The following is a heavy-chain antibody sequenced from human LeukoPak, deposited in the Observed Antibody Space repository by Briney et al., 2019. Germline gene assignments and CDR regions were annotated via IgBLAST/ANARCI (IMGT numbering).Heavy chain of an antibody. D-gene: IGHD3-22*01. CDR1: GGSISSGSYS. CDR2: IYTSGST. CDR3: ARTVAYYYDSSGYLGTYYFDY. J-gene: IGHJ4*02. V-gene: IGHV4-61*02. Sequence: PSQTLSLTCTVSGGSISSGSYSWSWIRQPAGKGLEWIGRIYTSGSTNYNPSLKSRVTISVDTSKNQFSLKLSSVTAADTAVYYCARTVAYYYDSSGYLGTYYFDYWGQGTLVTVSS.